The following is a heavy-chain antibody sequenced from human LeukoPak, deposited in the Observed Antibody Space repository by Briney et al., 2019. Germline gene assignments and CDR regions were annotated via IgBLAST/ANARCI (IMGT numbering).Heavy chain of an antibody. CDR3: AKVYLHDYGDYYDAFDI. Sequence: GGSLRLSCAASGFAFSSDAMSWVRQAPGKGLEWVSGTTFSGGTTYYADSVKGRFTISRDNSKNTLYLQMNSLRAEDTAVYYCAKVYLHDYGDYYDAFDIWGQGTMVTVSS. CDR1: GFAFSSDA. J-gene: IGHJ3*02. D-gene: IGHD4-17*01. V-gene: IGHV3-23*01. CDR2: TTFSGGTT.